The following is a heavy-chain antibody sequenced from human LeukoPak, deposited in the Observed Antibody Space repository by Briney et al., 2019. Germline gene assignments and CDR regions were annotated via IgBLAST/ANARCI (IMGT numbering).Heavy chain of an antibody. CDR1: GFTFSSYA. Sequence: PGGSLRLSCAASGFTFSSYAMHWVRQAPGKGLEWVAVISYDGSNKYYADSVTGRFTISRDNPKNTLYLQMNSLRAEDTAVYYCARARGYGVVLPAASSAYIWGQGTLVTVSS. CDR2: ISYDGSNK. J-gene: IGHJ4*02. D-gene: IGHD2-2*01. CDR3: ARARGYGVVLPAASSAYI. V-gene: IGHV3-30*04.